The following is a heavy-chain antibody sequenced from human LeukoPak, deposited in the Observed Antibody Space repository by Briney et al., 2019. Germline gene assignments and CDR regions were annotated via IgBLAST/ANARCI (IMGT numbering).Heavy chain of an antibody. CDR1: GGSISGSSHC. J-gene: IGHJ5*02. Sequence: PSETLSLTCTVSGGSISGSSHCWAWIRQPPGKGLEWIGHFYYAGSTYYNPSLKSRVTISVDTSKNQFSVKLTSVTAADTAVYYCARDRSREGTYGSGSYFPGWFDPWGQGTLVTVSS. CDR3: ARDRSREGTYGSGSYFPGWFDP. V-gene: IGHV4-39*07. CDR2: FYYAGST. D-gene: IGHD3-10*01.